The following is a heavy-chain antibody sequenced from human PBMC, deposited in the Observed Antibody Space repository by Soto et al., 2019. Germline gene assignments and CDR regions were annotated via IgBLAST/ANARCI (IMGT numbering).Heavy chain of an antibody. J-gene: IGHJ4*02. CDR1: GFTFSNYA. CDR2: VSATAGTT. CDR3: AKERLAGGFDY. D-gene: IGHD3-16*01. Sequence: DVQLVDSGGGLVQPGGSLRLSCAASGFTFSNYAMSWVRQAPGKGLEWVSLVSATAGTTYYTDSVKRRLTISRDNSRKTVYLQMNSLRADATAVYYCAKERLAGGFDYWGQGTLVTVSS. V-gene: IGHV3-23*04.